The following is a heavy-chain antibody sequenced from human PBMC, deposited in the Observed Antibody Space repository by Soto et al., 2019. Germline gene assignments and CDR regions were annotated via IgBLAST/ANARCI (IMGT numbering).Heavy chain of an antibody. J-gene: IGHJ4*02. CDR3: ARSDILKGNYYGYFDC. CDR2: IKEDGSEK. CDR1: GFTFSSYW. V-gene: IGHV3-7*01. D-gene: IGHD1-26*01. Sequence: GGSLRLSCAASGFTFSSYWMSWVRQAPGKGLEWVANIKEDGSEKTYVDSVKGRFTISRDNAKNSLYLQMNSLRTEDMTVYYCARSDILKGNYYGYFDCWGQGTLVTVSS.